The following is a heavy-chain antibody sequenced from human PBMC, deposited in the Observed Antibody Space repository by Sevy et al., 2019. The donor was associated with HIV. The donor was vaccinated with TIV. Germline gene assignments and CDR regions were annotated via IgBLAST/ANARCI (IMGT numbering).Heavy chain of an antibody. CDR3: AREEVLLWFGELPPWYFDY. CDR1: GFTFSSYA. D-gene: IGHD3-10*01. CDR2: ISYDGSNK. J-gene: IGHJ4*02. Sequence: GGSLRLSCAASGFTFSSYAMHWVRQAPGKRLEWVAVISYDGSNKYYADSVKGRFTISRDNSKNTLYLQMNSLRAEDTAVYYCAREEVLLWFGELPPWYFDYWGQGTLVTVSS. V-gene: IGHV3-30-3*01.